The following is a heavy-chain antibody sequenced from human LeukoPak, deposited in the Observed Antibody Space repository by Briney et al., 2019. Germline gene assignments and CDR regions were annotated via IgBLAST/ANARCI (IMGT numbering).Heavy chain of an antibody. Sequence: GESLKISCRGSGYRFTNYWIGWVRQMPGKGLEWMGIIYPGDSDTRYSPSFQGQVTIPADKSISTAYLQWSSLKASDTAMYYCTRRDGLGAFDIWGQGTMVTVSS. CDR3: TRRDGLGAFDI. J-gene: IGHJ3*02. D-gene: IGHD5-24*01. CDR2: IYPGDSDT. V-gene: IGHV5-51*01. CDR1: GYRFTNYW.